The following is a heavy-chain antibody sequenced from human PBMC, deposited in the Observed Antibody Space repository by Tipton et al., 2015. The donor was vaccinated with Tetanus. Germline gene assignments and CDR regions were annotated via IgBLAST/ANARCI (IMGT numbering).Heavy chain of an antibody. J-gene: IGHJ4*02. CDR1: GFTFSTYS. Sequence: GSLRLSCAASGFTFSTYSMNWVRQAPGKGLEWVSSIGVSSSPIYYADSVKGRFTISRDNAKNSLLLQMNSLRDEDTAVYYCARGRCTSSSCPKHYFDYWGQGTLVTVSS. CDR2: IGVSSSPI. V-gene: IGHV3-48*02. CDR3: ARGRCTSSSCPKHYFDY. D-gene: IGHD2-2*01.